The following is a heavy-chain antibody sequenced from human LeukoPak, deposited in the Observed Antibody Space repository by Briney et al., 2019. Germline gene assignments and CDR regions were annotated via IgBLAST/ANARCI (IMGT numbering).Heavy chain of an antibody. CDR3: ARGSGSYFLLPFYWFDP. J-gene: IGHJ5*02. V-gene: IGHV7-4-1*02. CDR1: GYTFTSYA. D-gene: IGHD1-26*01. CDR2: INTNTGNP. Sequence: ASAKVSCKASGYTFTSYAMNWVRQAPGQGLEWMGWINTNTGNPTYAQGFTGRFVFSLDTSVSTAYLQISSLKAEDTAVYYCARGSGSYFLLPFYWFDPWGQGTLVTVSS.